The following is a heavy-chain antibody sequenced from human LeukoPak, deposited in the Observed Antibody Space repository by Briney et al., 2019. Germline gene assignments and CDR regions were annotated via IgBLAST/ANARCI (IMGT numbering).Heavy chain of an antibody. J-gene: IGHJ4*02. V-gene: IGHV4-34*01. CDR1: GGSISSYY. CDR2: INHSGST. CDR3: ATRLPQSITIFGVAPQV. Sequence: KPSETLSLTCTVSGGSISSYYWSWIRQPPGKGLEWIGEINHSGSTNYNPSLKSRVTISVDTSKNQFSLKLSSVTAADTAVYYCATRLPQSITIFGVAPQVWGQGTLVTVSS. D-gene: IGHD3-3*01.